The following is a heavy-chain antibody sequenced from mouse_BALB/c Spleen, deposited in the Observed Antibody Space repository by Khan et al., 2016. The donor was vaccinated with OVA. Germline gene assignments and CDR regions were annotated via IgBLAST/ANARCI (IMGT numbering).Heavy chain of an antibody. CDR2: ISYSGST. V-gene: IGHV3-2*02. J-gene: IGHJ4*01. D-gene: IGHD2-3*01. CDR1: GYSITSDYA. Sequence: VQLQQSGPGLVKPSQSLSLTCTVTGYSITSDYAWNWIRQFPGNKLEWMGYISYSGSTNYNPALKSRISITRDTSKNKFFLQLNSVTTEDTATYYCASDGSRYNYAMDYWGQGTSVTVSS. CDR3: ASDGSRYNYAMDY.